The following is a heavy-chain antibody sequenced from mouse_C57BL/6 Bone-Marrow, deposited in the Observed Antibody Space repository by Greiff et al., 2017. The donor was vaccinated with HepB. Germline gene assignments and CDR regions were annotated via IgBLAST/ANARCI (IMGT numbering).Heavy chain of an antibody. V-gene: IGHV3-6*01. J-gene: IGHJ2*01. CDR2: ISYDGSN. CDR1: GYSITSGYY. Sequence: DVQLQESGPGLVKPSQSLSLTCSVTGYSITSGYYWNWIRQFPGNKLEWMGYISYDGSNNYNPSLKNRISITRDTSKNQFFLKLNSVTTEDTATYYCARRREYFDYWGQGTTLTVSS. CDR3: ARRREYFDY.